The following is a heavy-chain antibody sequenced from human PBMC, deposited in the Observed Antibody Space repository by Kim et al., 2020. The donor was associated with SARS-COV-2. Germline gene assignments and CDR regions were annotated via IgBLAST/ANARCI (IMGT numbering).Heavy chain of an antibody. CDR1: GFTFIGPA. J-gene: IGHJ5*01. CDR3: TQCHGDSDS. CDR2: IRSKANRYAT. Sequence: GGSLRLSCATSGFTFIGPAIHWVRQASGKGLEWVARIRSKANRYATTDAASVKGRFTISRDDLQNTAFLQMNSLKIEDTAVYYCTQCHGDSDSWGQGPLVTVSS. D-gene: IGHD2-21*01. V-gene: IGHV3-73*01.